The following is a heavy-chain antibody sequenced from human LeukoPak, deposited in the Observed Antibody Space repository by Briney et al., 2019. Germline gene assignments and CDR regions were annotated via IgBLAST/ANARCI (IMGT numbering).Heavy chain of an antibody. D-gene: IGHD6-19*01. J-gene: IGHJ4*02. Sequence: PGGSLRLSCAASGFTFDYYGMSWVRQAPGKGLEWVSGINWNGGSTGYADSVKGRFTISRDNAKNSLYLQMNSLRAEDTALYYCAKGRRGIAVAGVDYWGQGTLVTVSS. CDR2: INWNGGST. V-gene: IGHV3-20*04. CDR1: GFTFDYYG. CDR3: AKGRRGIAVAGVDY.